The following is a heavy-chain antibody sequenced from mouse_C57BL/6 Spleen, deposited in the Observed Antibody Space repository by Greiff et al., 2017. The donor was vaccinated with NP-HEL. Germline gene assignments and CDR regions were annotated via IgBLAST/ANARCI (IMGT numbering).Heavy chain of an antibody. CDR1: GYTFTDYN. CDR3: ARSLYYYGSSPLDY. D-gene: IGHD1-1*01. J-gene: IGHJ2*01. CDR2: INPNNGGT. V-gene: IGHV1-18*01. Sequence: EVQLQQSGPELVKPGASVKIPCKASGYTFTDYNMDWVKQSHGKSLEWIGDINPNNGGTIYNQKFKGKATLTVDKSSSTAYMKLRSLSSEDTAVYYCARSLYYYGSSPLDYWGQGTTLTVSS.